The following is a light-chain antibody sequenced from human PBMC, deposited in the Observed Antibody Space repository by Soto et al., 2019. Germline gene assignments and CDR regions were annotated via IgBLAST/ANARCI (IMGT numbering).Light chain of an antibody. CDR3: SSYTSSSTLGVV. CDR1: SSDVGGYNY. J-gene: IGLJ2*01. CDR2: EVS. Sequence: QSALTQPASASGSPGQSITISCTGTSSDVGGYNYVSWYQQHPGKAPKLMIYEVSNRPSGVSNRFSGSKSGNTASLTISGLQAEDEADYYCSSYTSSSTLGVVFGGGTKLTVL. V-gene: IGLV2-14*01.